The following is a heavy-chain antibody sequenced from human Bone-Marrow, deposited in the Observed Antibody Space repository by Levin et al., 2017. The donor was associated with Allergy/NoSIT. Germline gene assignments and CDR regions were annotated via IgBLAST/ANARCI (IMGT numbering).Heavy chain of an antibody. D-gene: IGHD3-16*01. V-gene: IGHV3-33*01. Sequence: GESLKISCAASGFSFTGFGMHWVRQAPGKGLEWLALIWYDGSKKYYADSVKGRFTISRDNSKNTLYLQMDSLRGDDTAVYYCARDRNVVSGIGSWGQGTLVTVSS. CDR1: GFSFTGFG. J-gene: IGHJ5*02. CDR3: ARDRNVVSGIGS. CDR2: IWYDGSKK.